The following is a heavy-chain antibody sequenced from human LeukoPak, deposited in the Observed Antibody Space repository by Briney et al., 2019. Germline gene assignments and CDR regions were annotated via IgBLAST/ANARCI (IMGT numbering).Heavy chain of an antibody. J-gene: IGHJ5*02. CDR1: RYSFTSYW. CDR2: IYPGDSDT. CDR3: ARQILRYCSSTSCQGWFDP. D-gene: IGHD2-2*01. Sequence: GESLKISCKGSRYSFTSYWIGWVRQMPGKGLEWIGIIYPGDSDTRYSPSFQGQVTISAGKSISTAYLQWSSLKASDTAMYYCARQILRYCSSTSCQGWFDPWGQGTLVTVSS. V-gene: IGHV5-51*01.